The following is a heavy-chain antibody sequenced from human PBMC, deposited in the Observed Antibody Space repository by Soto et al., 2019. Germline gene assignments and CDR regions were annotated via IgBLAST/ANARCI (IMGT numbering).Heavy chain of an antibody. D-gene: IGHD4-4*01. CDR2: IIPIFGTA. CDR3: AGLSSRSAYSNYILDF. CDR1: GGTFSSYA. Sequence: QVQLVQSGAEVKKPGSSVKVSCKASGGTFSSYAISWVRQAPGQGLEWMGGIIPIFGTANYAQKIQGRVTITADGSTSTGYMELSSLRSEDTAVYYCAGLSSRSAYSNYILDFWGQGTLVTVSS. J-gene: IGHJ4*02. V-gene: IGHV1-69*01.